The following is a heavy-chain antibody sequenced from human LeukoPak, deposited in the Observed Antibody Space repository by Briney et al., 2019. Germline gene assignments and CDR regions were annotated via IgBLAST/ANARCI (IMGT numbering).Heavy chain of an antibody. Sequence: PGGSLRLSCAASGFTFSSYAMHWVRQAPGKGLEWVAGISYDGSNKYYADSAKGRFTIYRDNSKNTLYMRMNSLRAEDTAVYYCASSQYYGSGSPFDYWGQGTLVTVSS. D-gene: IGHD3-10*01. CDR1: GFTFSSYA. CDR2: ISYDGSNK. CDR3: ASSQYYGSGSPFDY. V-gene: IGHV3-30*04. J-gene: IGHJ4*02.